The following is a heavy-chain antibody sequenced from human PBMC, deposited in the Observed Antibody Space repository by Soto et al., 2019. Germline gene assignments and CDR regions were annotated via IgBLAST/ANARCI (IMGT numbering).Heavy chain of an antibody. D-gene: IGHD1-20*01. Sequence: GGSLRLSCAASGFTFSSYAMSWVRQAPGKGLEWVSAISGSGGSTYYADSVKGRFTISRDNSKNTLYLQMNSLRAEDTAVYYCAKIHNPFSYYYYYGMDVWGQGTTVTVSS. CDR2: ISGSGGST. V-gene: IGHV3-23*01. J-gene: IGHJ6*02. CDR1: GFTFSSYA. CDR3: AKIHNPFSYYYYYGMDV.